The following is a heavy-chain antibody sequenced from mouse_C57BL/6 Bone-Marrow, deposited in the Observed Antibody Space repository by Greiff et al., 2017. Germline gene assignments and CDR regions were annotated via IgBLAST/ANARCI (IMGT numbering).Heavy chain of an antibody. V-gene: IGHV1-59*01. CDR2: IDPSDSYT. CDR1: GYTFTSYW. Sequence: VQLQQPGAELVRPGTSVKLSCKASGYTFTSYWMHWVKQRPGQGLEWIGVIDPSDSYTNYNQKFKGKATLTVDTSSSTAYMQLSSLTSEDSAVYYCARGVYDYPDYWGQGTTLTVSS. D-gene: IGHD2-4*01. J-gene: IGHJ2*01. CDR3: ARGVYDYPDY.